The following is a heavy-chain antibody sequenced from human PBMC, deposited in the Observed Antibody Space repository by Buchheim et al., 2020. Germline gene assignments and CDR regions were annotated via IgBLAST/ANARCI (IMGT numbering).Heavy chain of an antibody. CDR2: VTGGGDST. D-gene: IGHD5-12*01. CDR1: GFTFSSYA. Sequence: EVQLLESGGGLVQPGGSLRLSCAASGFTFSSYAMSWVRQAPGQGLEWVSTVTGGGDSTYYADSVKGRFTISRDNSKNTLYLQMNSLRAEDTALYYCAKAGGFYSGYDYYWGQGTL. J-gene: IGHJ4*02. V-gene: IGHV3-23*01. CDR3: AKAGGFYSGYDYY.